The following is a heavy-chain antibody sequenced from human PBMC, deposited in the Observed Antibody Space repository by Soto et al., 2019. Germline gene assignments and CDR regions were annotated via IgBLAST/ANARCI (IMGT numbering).Heavy chain of an antibody. J-gene: IGHJ4*02. CDR1: GFTFSSYA. CDR3: AKIKKGQLWLFDY. D-gene: IGHD6-19*01. Sequence: GESLKISCAASGFTFSSYAMSWVRQAPGKGLEWVSAISGSGGSTYYADSVKGRFTISRDNSKNTLYLQMNSLRAEDTAVYYCAKIKKGQLWLFDYWGQGTLVTVSS. V-gene: IGHV3-23*01. CDR2: ISGSGGST.